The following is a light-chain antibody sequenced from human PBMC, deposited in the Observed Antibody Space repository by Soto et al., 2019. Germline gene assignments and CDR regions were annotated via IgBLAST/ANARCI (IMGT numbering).Light chain of an antibody. J-gene: IGKJ3*01. CDR2: AAS. Sequence: DIQMTQSPSSLSASVGDRVTITCRASQSISSYLNWYQQKPGKAPKLLIYAASSLQSRVPSRFSGSGSGTDFTLTISSLQPEDFATYYCRQSYSTPRVTFGPGTKVDIK. CDR3: RQSYSTPRVT. CDR1: QSISSY. V-gene: IGKV1-39*01.